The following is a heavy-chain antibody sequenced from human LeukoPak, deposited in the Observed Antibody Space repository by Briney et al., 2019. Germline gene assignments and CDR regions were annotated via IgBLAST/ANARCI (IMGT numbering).Heavy chain of an antibody. CDR2: IYHSGST. J-gene: IGHJ3*02. CDR3: ARDAESYDLWSGYSFDI. Sequence: SETLSLTCAVSGYSISSGYYWGWIRQPPGKGLEWIGNIYHSGSTYYNPSLKNRVTMSVDTSNNQFSLKLSSVTAADTAVYYCARDAESYDLWSGYSFDIWGQGTMVTVSS. V-gene: IGHV4-38-2*02. CDR1: GYSISSGYY. D-gene: IGHD3-3*01.